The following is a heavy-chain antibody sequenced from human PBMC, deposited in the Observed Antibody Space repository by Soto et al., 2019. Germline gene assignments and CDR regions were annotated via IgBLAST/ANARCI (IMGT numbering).Heavy chain of an antibody. J-gene: IGHJ6*02. CDR2: INHSGST. Sequence: PSETLSLTCAVYGGSFSGYYWTWIRQPPGTGLEWIGEINHSGSTNYNPSLKSRVTISVDTSKNQFSLKLSSVTAADTAVYYCAGLGYSYYYYYGMDVWGQGTTVTVSS. CDR3: AGLGYSYYYYYGMDV. D-gene: IGHD5-18*01. CDR1: GGSFSGYY. V-gene: IGHV4-34*01.